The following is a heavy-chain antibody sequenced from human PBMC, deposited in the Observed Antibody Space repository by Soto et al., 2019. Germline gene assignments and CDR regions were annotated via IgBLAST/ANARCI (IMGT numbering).Heavy chain of an antibody. CDR2: IYYSGST. J-gene: IGHJ6*02. CDR3: ASHPFGRYYYYCYGMDV. Sequence: QLQLQESGPGLVKPSETLSLTCTVSGGSISSSSYYWGWIRQPPGKGLEWIGSIYYSGSTYYNPSLKSRVTIAVDTSKDQFSRKLSSVTGADTAVYYCASHPFGRYYYYCYGMDVWGQGTTVTVSS. D-gene: IGHD2-15*01. V-gene: IGHV4-39*01. CDR1: GGSISSSSYY.